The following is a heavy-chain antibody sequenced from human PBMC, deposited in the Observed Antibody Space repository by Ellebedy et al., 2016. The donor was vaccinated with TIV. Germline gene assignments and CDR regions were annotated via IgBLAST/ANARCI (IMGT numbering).Heavy chain of an antibody. CDR3: AKAAGATRRFEY. CDR1: GGSISSGGYY. Sequence: LRLSCTVSGGSISSGGYYWSWIRQHPGKGLEWIGYIYYSGSTNYNPSLKSRVTVSVDASKHQFSLKLRSVTAADTAVYYCAKAAGATRRFEYWGQGTLVTVSS. CDR2: IYYSGST. D-gene: IGHD1-26*01. V-gene: IGHV4-31*03. J-gene: IGHJ4*02.